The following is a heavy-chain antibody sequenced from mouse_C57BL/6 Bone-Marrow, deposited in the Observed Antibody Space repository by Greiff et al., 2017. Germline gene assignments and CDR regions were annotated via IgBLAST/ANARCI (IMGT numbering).Heavy chain of an antibody. CDR3: AREEATMVTTGYYYAMDY. Sequence: QVQLQQPGAELVRPGTSVKLSCKASGYTFTSYWMHWVKQRPGQGLEWIGVIDPSDSYTNYNQKFKGKATLTVDTSSSTAYMPLSSLTSEDSAVYYCAREEATMVTTGYYYAMDYWGQGTSVTVSS. CDR1: GYTFTSYW. D-gene: IGHD2-2*01. J-gene: IGHJ4*01. CDR2: IDPSDSYT. V-gene: IGHV1-59*01.